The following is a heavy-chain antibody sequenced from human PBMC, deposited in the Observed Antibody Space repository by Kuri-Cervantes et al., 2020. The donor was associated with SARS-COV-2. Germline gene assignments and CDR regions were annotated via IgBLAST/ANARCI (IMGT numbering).Heavy chain of an antibody. CDR3: ARGGGATGIGGFDY. D-gene: IGHD1-26*01. Sequence: LRLSCIVSGGSINSGEYYWSWIRQPAGKGLEWIGRIFTSGSTSYNSSLKSRVTISMDTSKSQFFLKLSSVTAADTAVYYCARGGGATGIGGFDYWGQGTLVTVSS. CDR2: IFTSGST. V-gene: IGHV4-61*02. CDR1: GGSINSGEYY. J-gene: IGHJ4*02.